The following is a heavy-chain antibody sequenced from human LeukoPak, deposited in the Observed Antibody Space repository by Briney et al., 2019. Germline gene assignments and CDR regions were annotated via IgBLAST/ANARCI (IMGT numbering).Heavy chain of an antibody. CDR3: ARTSRKQGYYFDY. D-gene: IGHD1-14*01. CDR1: GYSISSGYY. V-gene: IGHV4-38-2*01. CDR2: IYHSGST. J-gene: IGHJ4*02. Sequence: KPSETLSLTCAVSGYSISSGYYWGWIRQPPGKGLEWIGSIYHSGSTYYNPSLKSRVTISVDTSKNQFSLKLSSVTAADTAVYYCARTSRKQGYYFDYWGRGTLVTVSS.